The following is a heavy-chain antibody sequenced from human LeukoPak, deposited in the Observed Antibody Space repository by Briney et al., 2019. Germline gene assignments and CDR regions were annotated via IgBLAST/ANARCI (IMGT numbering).Heavy chain of an antibody. CDR1: GGSISSYY. CDR2: IYYSGST. CDR3: ARDSFGHLDY. Sequence: SETLSLTCTVSGGSISSYYWSWIRQPPGKGLEWIGYIYYSGSTNYNPSLKSRVTISVDTSKSQFSLKLSSVTAADTAVYYCARDSFGHLDYWGQGTLVTVSS. V-gene: IGHV4-59*01. J-gene: IGHJ4*02. D-gene: IGHD2-15*01.